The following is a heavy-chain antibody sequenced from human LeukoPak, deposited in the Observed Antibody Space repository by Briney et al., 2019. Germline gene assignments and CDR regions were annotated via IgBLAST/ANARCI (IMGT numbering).Heavy chain of an antibody. J-gene: IGHJ4*02. Sequence: SETLSLTCTVSGGSISSYYWSWLRQPPGKGLEWIGYIYYSGSTNYNPSLKSRVTISVDTSKNQFSLKLSSVTAADTAVYYCARHLRRRVDYFDYWGQGTLVTVSS. CDR2: IYYSGST. CDR1: GGSISSYY. CDR3: ARHLRRRVDYFDY. V-gene: IGHV4-59*08.